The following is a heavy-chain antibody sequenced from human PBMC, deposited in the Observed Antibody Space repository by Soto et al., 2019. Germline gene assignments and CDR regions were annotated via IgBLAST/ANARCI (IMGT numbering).Heavy chain of an antibody. CDR2: ISHSGIT. D-gene: IGHD3-16*02. CDR3: ARVLRCWFDP. J-gene: IGHJ5*02. V-gene: IGHV4-4*02. Sequence: PSETLSLTCAVSGGSITSANWWSWVRQPPGGGLEWIGEISHSGITNYKASLKSRVTMSVDKTKNDVSMKLTSVTAADTAVYYCARVLRCWFDPWGQGTPVTVSS. CDR1: GGSITSANW.